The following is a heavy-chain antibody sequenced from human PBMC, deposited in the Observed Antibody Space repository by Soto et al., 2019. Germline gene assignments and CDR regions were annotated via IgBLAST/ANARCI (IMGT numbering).Heavy chain of an antibody. V-gene: IGHV3-30*18. CDR3: AKEKGGIAVAASSFDY. D-gene: IGHD6-19*01. CDR2: ISYDGSNK. J-gene: IGHJ4*02. CDR1: GFTFSIYG. Sequence: GGSLSLSCAASGFTFSIYGMHWVRDAPGKGLEWVAVISYDGSNKYYADSVKGRFTISRDNSKNTLYLQMNSLRAEDTAVYYCAKEKGGIAVAASSFDYWGQGTQVTVSS.